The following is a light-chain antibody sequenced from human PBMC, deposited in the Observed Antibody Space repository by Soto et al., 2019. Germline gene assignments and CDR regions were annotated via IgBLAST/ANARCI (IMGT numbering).Light chain of an antibody. CDR3: QSYDTSLSGSV. CDR1: ISNIGAGYD. Sequence: QSVLTKPPSVSGAPGQRVTISCTGSISNIGAGYDVHWYQQLPRAAPKLLIYGNDHRPSGVPDRFSGSKSGTSASLVITGLQAEDEADYFCQSYDTSLSGSVFRTGTKVTVL. V-gene: IGLV1-40*01. J-gene: IGLJ1*01. CDR2: GND.